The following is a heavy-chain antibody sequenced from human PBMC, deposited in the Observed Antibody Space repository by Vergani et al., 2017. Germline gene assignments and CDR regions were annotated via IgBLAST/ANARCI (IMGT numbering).Heavy chain of an antibody. V-gene: IGHV3-23*01. Sequence: EVQLLESGGNLIQPGGSLRLSCGASGFTFSSYAMTWVRLAPGKGLQWVSAISGSGGNTFYTDSVKGRFTISRDNSQSTLYLQMNSLRAEDTAMYYCARVHYGSGSYYNVPFDYWGQGTLVTVSS. J-gene: IGHJ4*02. CDR1: GFTFSSYA. CDR3: ARVHYGSGSYYNVPFDY. D-gene: IGHD3-10*01. CDR2: ISGSGGNT.